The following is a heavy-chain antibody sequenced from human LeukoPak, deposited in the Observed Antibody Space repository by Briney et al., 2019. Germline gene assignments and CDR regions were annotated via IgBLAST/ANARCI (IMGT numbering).Heavy chain of an antibody. J-gene: IGHJ4*02. Sequence: PGRSLRLSCAASGFTFDDYAMHWVRQAPGKGLEWVSGISWNSGSIGYADSVKGRFTISRDNAKNSLYLQMNSLRAEDTAVYYCARGSQRIWGQGTLVTVSS. D-gene: IGHD2-2*01. CDR2: ISWNSGSI. CDR1: GFTFDDYA. V-gene: IGHV3-9*01. CDR3: ARGSQRI.